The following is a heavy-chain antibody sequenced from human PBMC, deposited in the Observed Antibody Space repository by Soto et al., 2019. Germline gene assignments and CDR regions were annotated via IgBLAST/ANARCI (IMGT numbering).Heavy chain of an antibody. CDR2: IIPIFGTA. D-gene: IGHD2-2*01. CDR1: GGTFSSYA. J-gene: IGHJ4*02. CDR3: ARGLGSTSCYACTDY. V-gene: IGHV1-69*13. Sequence: GASVKVSCKASGGTFSSYAISWVRQAPGQGLEWMGGIIPIFGTANYAQKFQGRVTITADESTSTAYMELSSLRSEDTAVYYCARGLGSTSCYACTDYWGQGTLVTVSS.